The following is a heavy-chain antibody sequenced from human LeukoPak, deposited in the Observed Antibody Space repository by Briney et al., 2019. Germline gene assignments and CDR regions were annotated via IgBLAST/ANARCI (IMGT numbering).Heavy chain of an antibody. D-gene: IGHD3-22*01. Sequence: GGSLRLSCAASGFTFSSYAMSWVRQAPGKGLEWVSAISNSGGSTYYADSVKGRFTISRDNSKNTLYLQMNSLRAEDTAIYYCAKASVYSSGYFFDYWGQGTLVTVSS. CDR3: AKASVYSSGYFFDY. CDR1: GFTFSSYA. V-gene: IGHV3-23*01. CDR2: ISNSGGST. J-gene: IGHJ4*02.